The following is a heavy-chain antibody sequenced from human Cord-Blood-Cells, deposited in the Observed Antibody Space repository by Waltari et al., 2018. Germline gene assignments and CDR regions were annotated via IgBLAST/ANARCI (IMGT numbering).Heavy chain of an antibody. V-gene: IGHV3-30*18. CDR1: GFTFSSYG. Sequence: AASGFTFSSYGMHWVRQAPGKGLEWVEGISYDGSNKYYADSVKGRFTISRDNSKNTLYLQMNSLRAEDTAVYYCAKDPLGGYCSGGSCYSNYYYGMDVWGQGTTVTVSS. J-gene: IGHJ6*02. D-gene: IGHD2-15*01. CDR3: AKDPLGGYCSGGSCYSNYYYGMDV. CDR2: ISYDGSNK.